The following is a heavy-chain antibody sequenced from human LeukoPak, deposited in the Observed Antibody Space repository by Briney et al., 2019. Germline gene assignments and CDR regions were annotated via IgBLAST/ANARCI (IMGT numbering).Heavy chain of an antibody. J-gene: IGHJ4*02. CDR3: AKDGGLWVSAHWGDS. CDR2: ITTSDGNT. CDR1: GFTFSSYT. Sequence: GGSLRLSCAASGFTFSSYTMSWVRQAPGKGLEWVSTITTSDGNTFYADSVKGRFTVSRDNSKNTLFLQMNSLRAEDTAVYYCAKDGGLWVSAHWGDSWGRGTLVTVSS. V-gene: IGHV3-23*01. D-gene: IGHD7-27*01.